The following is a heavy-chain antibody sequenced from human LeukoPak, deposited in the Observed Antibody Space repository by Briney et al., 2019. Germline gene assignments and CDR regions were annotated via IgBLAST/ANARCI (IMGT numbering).Heavy chain of an antibody. V-gene: IGHV3-21*01. CDR1: GFTFSSYS. CDR3: ARDPRDGVVVPAAIIGWFDP. CDR2: ISSSSSYI. J-gene: IGHJ5*02. Sequence: PGGSLRLSCAASGFTFSSYSMNWVRQAPGKGLGWVSSISSSSSYIYYADSVKGRFTISRDNAKNSLYLQMNSLRAEDTAVYYCARDPRDGVVVPAAIIGWFDPWGQGTLVTVSS. D-gene: IGHD2-2*01.